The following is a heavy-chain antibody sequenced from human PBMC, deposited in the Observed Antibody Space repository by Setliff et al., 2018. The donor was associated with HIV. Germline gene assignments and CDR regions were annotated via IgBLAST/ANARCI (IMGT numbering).Heavy chain of an antibody. CDR2: ITADSKII. V-gene: IGHV3-48*01. Sequence: GGSLRLSCAASGFTFSHYSMNWVRQSPGKGLEWVAYITADSKIISYAESVKGRFTISRDNAKNSVYLQVNSLRVEDTAMYYCARDQDWAFDYWGQGTLVTVSS. J-gene: IGHJ4*02. D-gene: IGHD3-9*01. CDR3: ARDQDWAFDY. CDR1: GFTFSHYS.